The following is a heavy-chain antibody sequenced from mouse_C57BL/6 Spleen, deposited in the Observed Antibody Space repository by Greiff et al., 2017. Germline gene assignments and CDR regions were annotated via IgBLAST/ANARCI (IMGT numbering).Heavy chain of an antibody. J-gene: IGHJ3*01. D-gene: IGHD2-14*01. CDR1: GYTFTSSG. V-gene: IGHV1-81*01. CDR2: IYPRGGDT. CDR3: ANRDWLAY. Sequence: QVQLQQSGAELARPGASVKLSCKASGYTFTSSGISWVKQRTGQGLEWIGAIYPRGGDTYYNEKFKGKATLTADKSSSTAYMELRSLTSEDSAVYFCANRDWLAYWGQGTLVTVSA.